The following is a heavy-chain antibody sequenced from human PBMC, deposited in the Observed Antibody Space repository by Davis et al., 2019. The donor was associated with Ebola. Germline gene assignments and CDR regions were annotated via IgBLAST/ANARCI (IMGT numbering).Heavy chain of an antibody. Sequence: PSETLSLTCAVYGGSFSGYYWSWIRQPPGKGLEWIGEINHSGSTNYNSSLKSRVTISVDTSKNQFSLKLSSVTAADTAVYYCARGGGYSGYDSGTTPYYWGQGTLVTVSS. CDR1: GGSFSGYY. CDR2: INHSGST. D-gene: IGHD5-12*01. CDR3: ARGGGYSGYDSGTTPYY. V-gene: IGHV4-34*01. J-gene: IGHJ4*02.